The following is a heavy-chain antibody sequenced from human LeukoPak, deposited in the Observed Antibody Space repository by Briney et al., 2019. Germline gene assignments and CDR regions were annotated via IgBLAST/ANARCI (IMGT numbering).Heavy chain of an antibody. V-gene: IGHV3-64*01. CDR1: GFTFSSYA. CDR3: ARGGSIAARPIDY. Sequence: GGSLRLSCAASGFTFSSYAMQWVRQAPGKGLEYVSAISSNGGSTYYANSVKGRFTISRDNSKNTLFLQMGSLRAEDMAVYYCARGGSIAARPIDYWGQGTLVTVSS. CDR2: ISSNGGST. D-gene: IGHD6-6*01. J-gene: IGHJ4*02.